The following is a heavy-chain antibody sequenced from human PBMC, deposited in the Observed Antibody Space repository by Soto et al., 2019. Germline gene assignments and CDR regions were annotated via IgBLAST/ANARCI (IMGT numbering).Heavy chain of an antibody. CDR1: GGTFSGYA. Sequence: SVKVSCKASGGTFSGYAISGGGQARGQGVEWVGGIIPIFGTENYAQKFQGRVTITADESTSTAYMELSSLRSEDTAVYYCARSVYYYDSSGPQNPPDVWGQGTTVTVSS. CDR3: ARSVYYYDSSGPQNPPDV. J-gene: IGHJ6*02. CDR2: IIPIFGTE. D-gene: IGHD3-22*01. V-gene: IGHV1-69*13.